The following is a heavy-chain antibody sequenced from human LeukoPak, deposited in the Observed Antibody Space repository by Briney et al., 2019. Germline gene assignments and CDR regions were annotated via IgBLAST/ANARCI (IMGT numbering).Heavy chain of an antibody. V-gene: IGHV3-7*01. D-gene: IGHD6-6*01. J-gene: IGHJ4*02. CDR3: ARFGRGSSSSYFDY. CDR1: GFTFSSYW. Sequence: PGGSLRLSCAASGFTFSSYWMSWVRQAPGKGLEWVANIKQDGSEKYYVDSVKGRFTISRDNAKNSLYLQMNSLRAEDTAVYYCARFGRGSSSSYFDYWGQGTLVTVSS. CDR2: IKQDGSEK.